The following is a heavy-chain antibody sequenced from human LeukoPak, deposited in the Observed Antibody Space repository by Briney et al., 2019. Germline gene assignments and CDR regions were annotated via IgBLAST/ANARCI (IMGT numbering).Heavy chain of an antibody. CDR2: ISGCGCRT. Sequence: PGGSLRLSCAVFVYPFCCYAIRWAPQSPGKGLEWVSAISGCGCRTYYAESVKGRFTISRDNSNNTLYLQMNSLRAEDTAVYYCAKVRYYGSGSYGYYYYYGMDVWGQGTTVTVSS. D-gene: IGHD3-10*01. V-gene: IGHV3-23*01. CDR3: AKVRYYGSGSYGYYYYYGMDV. CDR1: VYPFCCYA. J-gene: IGHJ6*02.